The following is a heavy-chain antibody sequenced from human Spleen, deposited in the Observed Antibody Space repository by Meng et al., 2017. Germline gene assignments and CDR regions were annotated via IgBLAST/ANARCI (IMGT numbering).Heavy chain of an antibody. CDR1: GVTFDDYG. J-gene: IGHJ4*02. Sequence: GESLKISCAASGVTFDDYGMSWVRQAPGKGLEWVSGINWNGGSTGYADSVKGRFTISRDNAKNSLYLQMNSLRAEDTALYYCAKATQYSSGWYALWGQGTLVTVSS. CDR2: INWNGGST. CDR3: AKATQYSSGWYAL. V-gene: IGHV3-20*04. D-gene: IGHD6-19*01.